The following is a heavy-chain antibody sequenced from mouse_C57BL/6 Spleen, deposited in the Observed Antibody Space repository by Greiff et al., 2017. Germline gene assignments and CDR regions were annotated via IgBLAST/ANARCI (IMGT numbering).Heavy chain of an antibody. Sequence: QVQLQQPGAELVKPGASVKMSCKASGYTFTSYWITWVKQRPGQGLEWIGDIYPGSGSTNYNEKFKGKATLTVDTSSNTAYMQLSSLTSEDSAVYYCARKPYSSGYAMDYWGQGTSVTVSS. CDR1: GYTFTSYW. CDR3: ARKPYSSGYAMDY. D-gene: IGHD3-2*02. CDR2: IYPGSGST. V-gene: IGHV1-55*01. J-gene: IGHJ4*01.